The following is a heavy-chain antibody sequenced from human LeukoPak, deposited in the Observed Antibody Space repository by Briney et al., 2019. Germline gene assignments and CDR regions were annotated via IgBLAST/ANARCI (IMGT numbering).Heavy chain of an antibody. CDR3: ARDQSSSSVFYTT. J-gene: IGHJ5*02. CDR2: IKQDGSEK. Sequence: GGSLRLSCAASGFTFSSYWMSWVRQAPGKGLEWVANIKQDGSEKYYVDSVKGRFTISRDNAKNSLYLQMNSLRAEDTAVYYCARDQSSSSVFYTTWGQGTLVTVSS. V-gene: IGHV3-7*01. D-gene: IGHD6-13*01. CDR1: GFTFSSYW.